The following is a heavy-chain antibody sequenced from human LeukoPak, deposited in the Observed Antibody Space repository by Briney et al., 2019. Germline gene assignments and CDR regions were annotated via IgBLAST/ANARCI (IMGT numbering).Heavy chain of an antibody. Sequence: GGSLRLSCAASGFTVSSNYMSWVRQAPGKGLEWVSVIYSGGSTYYADSVKGRFTISRGNSKNTLYLQMNSLRAEDTAVYYCARDRAPGVYDFWSGNYMDVWGKGTTVTVSS. D-gene: IGHD3-3*01. V-gene: IGHV3-66*02. CDR1: GFTVSSNY. J-gene: IGHJ6*03. CDR3: ARDRAPGVYDFWSGNYMDV. CDR2: IYSGGST.